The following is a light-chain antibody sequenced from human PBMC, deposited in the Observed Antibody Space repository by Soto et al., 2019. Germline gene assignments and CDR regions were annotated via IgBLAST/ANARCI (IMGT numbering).Light chain of an antibody. J-gene: IGKJ2*01. CDR3: LQHNTYPYT. CDR2: AAS. CDR1: QGISNL. V-gene: IGKV1-17*01. Sequence: DIQMTQSPSSLSASVGDRVTITCRASQGISNLLGWFQHKPGKAPKRLIYAASSMQGGVPSRFSGSGSGTEFTLTITGLQPEDFADYYCLQHNTYPYTFGQGTKLEIK.